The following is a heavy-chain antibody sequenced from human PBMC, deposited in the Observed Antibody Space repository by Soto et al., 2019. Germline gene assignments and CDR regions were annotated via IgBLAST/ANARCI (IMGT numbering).Heavy chain of an antibody. CDR3: ARASPGMDV. J-gene: IGHJ6*02. V-gene: IGHV3-7*01. Sequence: GGSLRLSCAGSQFTFSNYWINCFRQAPVKWLEWVANINQDGSEKYYVDSVKGRFTISRDIAKNSLFLQMNSLRADDTAVYYCARASPGMDVWGQGTTVTVSS. CDR2: INQDGSEK. CDR1: QFTFSNYW.